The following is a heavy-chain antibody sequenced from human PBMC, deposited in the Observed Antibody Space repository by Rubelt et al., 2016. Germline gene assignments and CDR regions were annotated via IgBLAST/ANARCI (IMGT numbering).Heavy chain of an antibody. D-gene: IGHD3-22*01. Sequence: QVQLQQWGAGLLKPSETLSLTCAVYGGSFSGYYWSWIRQPPGKGLEWIGEINHSGSTHSNPSLKSRVTISVDTAKNQFSLKLSSVTAADTAVYYCARGKEGLGVTMMDYWGQGTLVTVSS. CDR3: ARGKEGLGVTMMDY. CDR1: GGSFSGYY. V-gene: IGHV4-34*01. CDR2: INHSGST. J-gene: IGHJ4*02.